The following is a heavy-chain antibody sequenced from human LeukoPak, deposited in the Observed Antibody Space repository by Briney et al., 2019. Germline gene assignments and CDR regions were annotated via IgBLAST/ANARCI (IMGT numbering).Heavy chain of an antibody. V-gene: IGHV3-74*01. Sequence: GGSLRLSCEASGFTFTTYWIHWVRQGPGKGLVWVSRIKYDGSTSNYADSVKGRFTISRDNAKNTVYLQMNSLKTEDTAVYYCTTQGGNAMVYNYWGQGTLVTVSS. CDR3: TTQGGNAMVYNY. CDR1: GFTFTTYW. J-gene: IGHJ4*02. D-gene: IGHD5-18*01. CDR2: IKYDGSTS.